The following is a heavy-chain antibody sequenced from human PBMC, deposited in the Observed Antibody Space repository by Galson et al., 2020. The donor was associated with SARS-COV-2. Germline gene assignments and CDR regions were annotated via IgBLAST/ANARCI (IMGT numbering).Heavy chain of an antibody. CDR3: AKDPGYSYGTYFDY. CDR2: IDRNGIGT. CDR1: GFTFSNYD. J-gene: IGHJ4*02. Sequence: GGSLRLSCAASGFTFSNYDMSWVRQAPGKGLEWVSSIDRNGIGTFYSDSVKGRFIISRDNSKNTLSLHMNSLGAEDTALYYCAKDPGYSYGTYFDYWGQGDLVTVSS. V-gene: IGHV3-23*01. D-gene: IGHD5-18*01.